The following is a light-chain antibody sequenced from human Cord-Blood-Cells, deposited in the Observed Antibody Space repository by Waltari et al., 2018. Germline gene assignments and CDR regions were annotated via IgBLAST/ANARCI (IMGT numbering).Light chain of an antibody. CDR1: TRDAGGYNN. CDR2: DVS. J-gene: IGLJ3*02. V-gene: IGLV2-14*01. CDR3: SSYTSSSTLE. Sequence: SALTQPASVSGSPGQSVTISCTGTTRDAGGYNNVSWYQQHPGKAPKLMIYDVSNRPSGVSNRFSGSKSGNTASLTISGLQAEDEADYYCSSYTSSSTLEFGGGTKLTVL.